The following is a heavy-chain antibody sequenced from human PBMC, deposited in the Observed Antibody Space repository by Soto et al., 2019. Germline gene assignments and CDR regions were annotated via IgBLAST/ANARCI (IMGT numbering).Heavy chain of an antibody. Sequence: SETLSLTCTVSGGSISSFYWSWIRQPPGKGLEWIGYIYYSGSTNYNPSLKSRVTISVDTSKNQFSLKLSSVTAADTAVYYCARHFNYMDVWGKGTTVTVSS. J-gene: IGHJ6*03. V-gene: IGHV4-59*08. CDR1: GGSISSFY. CDR2: IYYSGST. CDR3: ARHFNYMDV.